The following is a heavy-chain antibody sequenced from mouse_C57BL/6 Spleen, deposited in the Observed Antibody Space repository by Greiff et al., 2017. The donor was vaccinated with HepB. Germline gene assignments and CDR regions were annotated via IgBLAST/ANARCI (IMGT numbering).Heavy chain of an antibody. Sequence: QVQLQQPGAELVKPGASVKLSCKASGYTFTSYWMHWVKQRPGQGLEWIGMIHPNSGSTNYNEKFKSKATLTVDKSSSTAYMQLSSLTSEDSAVYYCARGATTVVDWFAYWGQGTLVTVSA. CDR1: GYTFTSYW. CDR2: IHPNSGST. CDR3: ARGATTVVDWFAY. J-gene: IGHJ3*01. V-gene: IGHV1-64*01. D-gene: IGHD1-1*01.